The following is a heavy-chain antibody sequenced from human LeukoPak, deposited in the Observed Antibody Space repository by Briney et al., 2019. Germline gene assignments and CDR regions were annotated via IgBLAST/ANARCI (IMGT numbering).Heavy chain of an antibody. Sequence: SGTLSLTCAVSGGSISSSNWWSWVRQSPGKGLEWIGEIYHSGSTNYNPSLKSRVTISVDKSKNQFSLKLSSVTAADTAVYYCARELRYDNSDSGAFWGQGTVVTVSS. D-gene: IGHD3-22*01. J-gene: IGHJ3*01. CDR3: ARELRYDNSDSGAF. CDR1: GGSISSSNW. V-gene: IGHV4-4*02. CDR2: IYHSGST.